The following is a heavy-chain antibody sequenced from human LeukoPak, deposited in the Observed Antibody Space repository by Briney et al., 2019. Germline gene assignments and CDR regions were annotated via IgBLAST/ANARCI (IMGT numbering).Heavy chain of an antibody. D-gene: IGHD2-15*01. J-gene: IGHJ4*02. CDR2: IYTSGTT. V-gene: IGHV4-4*07. CDR3: PRTYCSGGSCHFDY. CDR1: GGSVSSFY. Sequence: SETLSLTCTVSGGSVSSFYWSWIRQPAGEGLEWIGLIYTSGTTNYNPSLKSRVTMSVDTSKNQFSLKLSSVTAADTAVYYCPRTYCSGGSCHFDYWGQGTLVTVSS.